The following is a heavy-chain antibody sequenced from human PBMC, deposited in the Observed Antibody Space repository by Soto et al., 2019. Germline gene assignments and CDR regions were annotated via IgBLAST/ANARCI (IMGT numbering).Heavy chain of an antibody. V-gene: IGHV1-69*13. CDR2: IIPIFATA. CDR3: AKLDGAAAGTRFDY. Sequence: SVKVSCKASRGTSSSNAIIWARQAPGQAREWMGGIIPIFATANSAQKFQGRVPITAEESTSTAYLELSSLRSEDTAVYYCAKLDGAAAGTRFDYWGQGTLVTVSS. D-gene: IGHD6-13*01. J-gene: IGHJ4*02. CDR1: RGTSSSNA.